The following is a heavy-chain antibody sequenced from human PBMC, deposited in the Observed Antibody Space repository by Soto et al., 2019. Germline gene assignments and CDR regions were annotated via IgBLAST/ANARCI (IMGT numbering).Heavy chain of an antibody. J-gene: IGHJ5*02. CDR1: EFNFSNYA. CDR2: ISGSGGST. CDR3: ANYYYDRST. D-gene: IGHD3-22*01. Sequence: VRSQRLSNAASEFNFSNYAGSCVIQAPGKGLEWVSAISGSGGSTYYADSVKGRFTISRDNSKNTLYLQMNSLRAEDTAVYYCANYYYDRSTWGQGTLVTVS. V-gene: IGHV3-23*01.